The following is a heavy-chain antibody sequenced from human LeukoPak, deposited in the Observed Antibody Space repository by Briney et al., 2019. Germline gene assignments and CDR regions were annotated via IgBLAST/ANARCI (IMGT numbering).Heavy chain of an antibody. V-gene: IGHV1-69*05. CDR3: ARADSSPDIVVVGGLFDY. CDR2: IIPIFGTA. Sequence: SVKVSCKDSGGTFSSYAISWVRQAPGQGLEWMGGIIPIFGTANYAQKFQGRVTITTDESTSTAYMELSSLRSEDTAVYYCARADSSPDIVVVGGLFDYWGQGTLVTVSS. D-gene: IGHD2-15*01. CDR1: GGTFSSYA. J-gene: IGHJ4*02.